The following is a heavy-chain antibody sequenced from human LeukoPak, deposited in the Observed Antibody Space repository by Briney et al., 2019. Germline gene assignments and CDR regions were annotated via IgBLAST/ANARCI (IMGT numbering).Heavy chain of an antibody. CDR2: INHSGST. V-gene: IGHV4-34*01. CDR1: GGSFSGYY. CDR3: ARAVAGIGSSYTFPQDY. Sequence: PSETLSLTCAVYGGSFSGYYWSWIRQPPGKGLEWIGEINHSGSTNYNPSLKSRVTISVDTSKNQFSLKLSSVTAADTAVYYCARAVAGIGSSYTFPQDYWGQGTLVTVSS. D-gene: IGHD6-19*01. J-gene: IGHJ4*02.